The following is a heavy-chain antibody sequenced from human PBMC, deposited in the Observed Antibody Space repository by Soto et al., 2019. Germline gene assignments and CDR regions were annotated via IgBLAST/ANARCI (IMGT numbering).Heavy chain of an antibody. V-gene: IGHV1-18*04. J-gene: IGHJ4*01. CDR1: DFSFTSHG. CDR3: ASYQLELFLFDY. D-gene: IGHD2-2*01. CDR2: ITLYIGNT. Sequence: GPEVKKPGASRKVSCKAYDFSFTSHGLSWVRQAPGQGLEWMGWITLYIGNTNYAQQFQGRVTITTDTSTSTAYMELRSLRSDATAMYFCASYQLELFLFDYWGHGTLVTVSS.